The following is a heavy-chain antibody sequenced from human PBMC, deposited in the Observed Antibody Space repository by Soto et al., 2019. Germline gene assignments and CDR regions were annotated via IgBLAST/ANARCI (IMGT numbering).Heavy chain of an antibody. CDR3: ARLVLAVSPHTKYYYDSSGYGMDV. CDR1: GYSFTSYW. Sequence: PGESLKISCNGSGYSFTSYWIGWVRQMPGKGLEWMGIIYPGDSDTRYSPSFQGQVTISADKSISTAYLQWSSLKASDTAMYYCARLVLAVSPHTKYYYDSSGYGMDVWGQGTTVPVSS. CDR2: IYPGDSDT. D-gene: IGHD3-22*01. J-gene: IGHJ6*02. V-gene: IGHV5-51*01.